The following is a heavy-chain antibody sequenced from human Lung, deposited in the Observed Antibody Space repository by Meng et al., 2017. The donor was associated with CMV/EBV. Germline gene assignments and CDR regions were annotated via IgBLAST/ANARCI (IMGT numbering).Heavy chain of an antibody. CDR2: ISYDGSNK. Sequence: SCAASGFTFSSYAMHWVRQAPGKGLEWVAVISYDGSNKYYADSVKGRFTISRDNSKNTLYLQMNSLRAEDTAVYYCARGYCSSTSCYWGYYFDYXRQGTLVTVSS. J-gene: IGHJ4*02. V-gene: IGHV3-30-3*01. CDR3: ARGYCSSTSCYWGYYFDY. CDR1: GFTFSSYA. D-gene: IGHD2-2*01.